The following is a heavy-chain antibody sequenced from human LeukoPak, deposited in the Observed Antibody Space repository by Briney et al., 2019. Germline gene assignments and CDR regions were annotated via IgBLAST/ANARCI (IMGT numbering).Heavy chain of an antibody. CDR1: GXSINSYY. CDR2: ISYSGNT. Sequence: KTSETLSLTCTVSGXSINSYYGSWIRQPPGKGLEWIGYISYSGNTNYNPSLKSRVTISLDTSRKQFFLKLSSVTAADTAMYYCARGNANWGQGTLVTVSS. CDR3: ARGNAN. V-gene: IGHV4-59*01. J-gene: IGHJ4*02.